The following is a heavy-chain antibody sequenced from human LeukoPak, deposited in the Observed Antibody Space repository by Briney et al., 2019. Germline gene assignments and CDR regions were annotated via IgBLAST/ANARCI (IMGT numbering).Heavy chain of an antibody. CDR1: GESIRSTTF. CDR3: ARRGGHSWDVGNWFDP. J-gene: IGHJ5*02. CDR2: TSHAGIS. D-gene: IGHD6-13*01. V-gene: IGHV4-39*01. Sequence: PSETLSLTCSVSGESIRSTTFWGWIRQSPGMGLEWIASTSHAGISYYNPSLSSRVTVSADSSKNQISLRLSSVTAADTAVYYCARRGGHSWDVGNWFDPWGQGTPVTVSS.